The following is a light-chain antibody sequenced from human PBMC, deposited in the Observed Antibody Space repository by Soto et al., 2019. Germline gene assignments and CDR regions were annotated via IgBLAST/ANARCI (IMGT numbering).Light chain of an antibody. CDR2: KAS. Sequence: DIQMSQSPSTVSASVGERVTITCRASESSNSWLAWYQQKPGKAPKLLIYKASNLESGVPSRFSGSGSGTEFTLTITSLQPDDFATYYCQQYQSYSQFGQGTKVDIK. CDR3: QQYQSYSQ. J-gene: IGKJ1*01. CDR1: ESSNSW. V-gene: IGKV1-5*03.